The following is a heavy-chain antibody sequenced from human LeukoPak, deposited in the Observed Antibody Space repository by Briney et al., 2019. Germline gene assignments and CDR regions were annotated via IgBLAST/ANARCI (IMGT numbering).Heavy chain of an antibody. J-gene: IGHJ4*02. Sequence: GGSLRLSCAASGFTFSSYAMSWVRQAPGKGLEWVSAISGSGGSTYFADSVKGRFTISRDNSKNTLYLQMNSLRAEDTTVYYCAKDLGVVTMVRGVPDYFDYWGQGTLVTVSS. CDR3: AKDLGVVTMVRGVPDYFDY. CDR2: ISGSGGST. D-gene: IGHD3-10*01. CDR1: GFTFSSYA. V-gene: IGHV3-23*01.